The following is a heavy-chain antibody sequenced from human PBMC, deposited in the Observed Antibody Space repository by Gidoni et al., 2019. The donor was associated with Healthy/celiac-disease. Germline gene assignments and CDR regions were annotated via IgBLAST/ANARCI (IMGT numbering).Heavy chain of an antibody. Sequence: QVQLVASGGGVVQPGRSLRLSCAASGFTFSSYAMHWVRQAPGTGLEWVAVISYDGRNQYYADSVKGRFTISRGNSKNTLYLQMNSLRAEDTAVYYWARDGNFDWLLLTIYYFDYWGQGTLVTVSS. D-gene: IGHD3-9*01. CDR3: ARDGNFDWLLLTIYYFDY. CDR1: GFTFSSYA. J-gene: IGHJ4*02. CDR2: ISYDGRNQ. V-gene: IGHV3-30*04.